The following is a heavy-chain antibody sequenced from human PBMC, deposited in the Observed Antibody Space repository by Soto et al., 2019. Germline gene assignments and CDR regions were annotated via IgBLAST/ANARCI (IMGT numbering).Heavy chain of an antibody. CDR3: VKGQMATR. D-gene: IGHD5-12*01. J-gene: IGHJ4*02. CDR1: GSSLSIYA. CDR2: ISSNGGST. Sequence: PGGSLRLSCLACGSSLSIYALHRVRQAPGKRLEYVSAISSNGGSTYYADYVKGRFTISRDNSKNTLYLQMSSLRAEATAVYYCVKGQMATRWGQGTLVTVSS. V-gene: IGHV3-64D*06.